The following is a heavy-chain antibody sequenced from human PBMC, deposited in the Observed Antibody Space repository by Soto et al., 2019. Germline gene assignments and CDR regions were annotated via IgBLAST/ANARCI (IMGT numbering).Heavy chain of an antibody. CDR3: RSSTSCYDESCVDV. J-gene: IGHJ6*02. Sequence: LSLTCAVSGYSISSGNYWAWIRQPPGRGLEWIGSLYHIGSTHYNTSLKSRVTISVDTSKNHFSLELSSVTAADTAIYYCRSSTSCYDESCVDVWGQGTMVTVSS. D-gene: IGHD2-2*01. CDR1: GYSISSGNY. CDR2: LYHIGST. V-gene: IGHV4-38-2*01.